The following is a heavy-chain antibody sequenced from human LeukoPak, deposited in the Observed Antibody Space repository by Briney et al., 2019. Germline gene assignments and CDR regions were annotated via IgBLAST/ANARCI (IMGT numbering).Heavy chain of an antibody. V-gene: IGHV1-2*02. CDR1: GYTFSGYY. J-gene: IGHJ3*02. CDR3: ARVGSYGDFPDALEI. CDR2: INPNAGGT. D-gene: IGHD4-17*01. Sequence: GASVKVSCKASGYTFSGYYMNWVRQAPGQGLEWMGWINPNAGGTKYAQKFQGRVTMTRDRSISTAYMDLSSLRSDDTAVYYCARVGSYGDFPDALEIWGQGTLVTVSS.